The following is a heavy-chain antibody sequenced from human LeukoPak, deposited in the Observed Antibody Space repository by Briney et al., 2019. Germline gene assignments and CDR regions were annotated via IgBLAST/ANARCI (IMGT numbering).Heavy chain of an antibody. D-gene: IGHD6-19*01. V-gene: IGHV4-59*12. CDR2: IYYSGST. J-gene: IGHJ4*02. CDR3: ARRARLVRPLDY. CDR1: GGSISSYY. Sequence: PSETLSLTCTVSGGSISSYYWSWIRQPPGKGLEWIGYIYYSGSTNYNPSLKSRVTISVDTSKNQFSLKLSSVTAADTAVYYCARRARLVRPLDYWGQGTLVTVSS.